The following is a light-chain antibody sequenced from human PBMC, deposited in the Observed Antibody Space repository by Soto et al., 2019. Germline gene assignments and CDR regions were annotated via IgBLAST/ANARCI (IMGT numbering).Light chain of an antibody. J-gene: IGKJ1*01. CDR2: GAS. V-gene: IGKV3-20*01. CDR1: QSVSSSY. CDR3: QQYGSSPTWT. Sequence: EIVLTQSPGTLSLSPGERATLSCRASQSVSSSYLAWYQQKPGQAPRLLIYGASSRATGIPDRFSGSGSGTDFTLTISRMEPEDFAVYYYQQYGSSPTWTFGQGTEVEIK.